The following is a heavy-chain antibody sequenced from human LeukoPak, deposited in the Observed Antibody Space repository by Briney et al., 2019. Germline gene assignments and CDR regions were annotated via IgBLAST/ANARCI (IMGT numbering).Heavy chain of an antibody. V-gene: IGHV4-34*01. CDR2: INHSGST. D-gene: IGHD1-26*01. CDR1: GGSFSGYY. J-gene: IGHJ4*02. Sequence: SETLSLTCAVYGGSFSGYYWSWIRQPPGKGLEWIGEINHSGSTNYNPSLKSRVTISVDTSKNQFSLKLSSVTAADTAVYYCARVGGGDSGSYDASDYWGQGTLVTVSS. CDR3: ARVGGGDSGSYDASDY.